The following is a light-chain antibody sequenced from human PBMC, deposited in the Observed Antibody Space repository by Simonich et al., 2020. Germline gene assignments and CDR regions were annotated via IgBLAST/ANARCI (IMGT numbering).Light chain of an antibody. J-gene: IGKJ2*01. CDR2: WES. CDR1: QSVLYSSNNKNY. V-gene: IGKV4-1*01. CDR3: QQYYSTPYT. Sequence: DIVMTQSPDSLAVSLGERATINCKSSQSVLYSSNNKNYLAWYQQKPGQPPKWLIYWESTRESGVPDRFSGSGSGTDFTLTISSLQAEDVAVYYCQQYYSTPYTFGQGTKLEIK.